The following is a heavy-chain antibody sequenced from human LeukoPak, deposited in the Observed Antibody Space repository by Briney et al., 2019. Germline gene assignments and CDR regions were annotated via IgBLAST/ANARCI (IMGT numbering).Heavy chain of an antibody. CDR2: MNRDPI. V-gene: IGHV3-21*01. Sequence: GGSLRLSCAASGFTFSTYTMDWVRQAPGKGLEWVASMNRDPIYYADSVKGRFTISRDNAKNSVYLQMNSLRAEDTAVYFCARDTYFYDTSGYYINDLWGQGTLVTVSS. CDR3: ARDTYFYDTSGYYINDL. CDR1: GFTFSTYT. J-gene: IGHJ5*02. D-gene: IGHD3-22*01.